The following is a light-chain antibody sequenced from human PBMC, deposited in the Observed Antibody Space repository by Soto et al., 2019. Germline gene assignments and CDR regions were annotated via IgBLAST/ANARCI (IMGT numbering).Light chain of an antibody. CDR2: GAS. Sequence: EIVMAQSPATLSVSPGERATLSCRASQSVSSKLVWYQQKPGQAPRLLIYGASSRATGIPDRFSGSGSGTDFTLTISRLEPEDFAVYYCQQYGSSPPTFGQGTKVDI. CDR1: QSVSSK. J-gene: IGKJ1*01. V-gene: IGKV3-20*01. CDR3: QQYGSSPPT.